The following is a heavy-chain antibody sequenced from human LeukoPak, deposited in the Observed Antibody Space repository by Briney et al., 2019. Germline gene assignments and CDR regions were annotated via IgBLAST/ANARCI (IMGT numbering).Heavy chain of an antibody. CDR2: IDAGNGDT. Sequence: GASVTVSCTASGYTFSDYAMHWVRQAPGQRFEWMGWIDAGNGDTRYSQKLQGRVTITRDTSASTAYIELRSLRSEDTAMYYCARGSTSDWPLDHWGQESLVTVYS. J-gene: IGHJ4*02. CDR3: ARGSTSDWPLDH. V-gene: IGHV1-3*01. CDR1: GYTFSDYA. D-gene: IGHD2-2*01.